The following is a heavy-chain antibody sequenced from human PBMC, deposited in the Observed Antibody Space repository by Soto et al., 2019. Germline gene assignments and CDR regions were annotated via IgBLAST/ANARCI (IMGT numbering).Heavy chain of an antibody. CDR1: GCSVINGMYY. D-gene: IGHD4-17*01. CDR3: ARYWNNYGCRHFYYFDY. CDR2: VYFTGTT. V-gene: IGHV4-61*01. Sequence: LSLTCTVSGCSVINGMYYWSWIRQPPGKGLEWIGNVYFTGTTIYNPSLKSRVTMSVDTYKDQFFLKLTSVTAADTAVYYCARYWNNYGCRHFYYFDYWRLGTLVTRS. J-gene: IGHJ4*02.